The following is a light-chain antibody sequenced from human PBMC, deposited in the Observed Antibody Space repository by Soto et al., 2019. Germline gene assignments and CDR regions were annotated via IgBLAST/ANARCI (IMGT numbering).Light chain of an antibody. CDR3: QQYGNSPRT. Sequence: EIVLTQSPGTLSLSPGERVSLSCRASPTINRSFLAWYQQKLGQAPRLLIYGASSRATGVPDRFSGSGSGTDFTLTISRLEPGDFAVYYCQQYGNSPRTFGQGTKVEIK. J-gene: IGKJ1*01. CDR2: GAS. CDR1: PTINRSF. V-gene: IGKV3-20*01.